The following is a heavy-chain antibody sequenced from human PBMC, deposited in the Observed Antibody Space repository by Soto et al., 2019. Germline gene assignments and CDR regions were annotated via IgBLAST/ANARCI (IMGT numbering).Heavy chain of an antibody. CDR3: AVPPCFDGYCYYYY. D-gene: IGHD5-18*01. V-gene: IGHV3-23*01. Sequence: PGGSLRLSCAASGFTFSSYAMSWVRQAPGKGLEWVSAISGSGGSTYYADSVKGRFTTSRDNSKNTLYLQMNSLRAEDTAMYYCAVPPCFDGYCYYYYWGQGTLVTVSS. J-gene: IGHJ4*02. CDR1: GFTFSSYA. CDR2: ISGSGGST.